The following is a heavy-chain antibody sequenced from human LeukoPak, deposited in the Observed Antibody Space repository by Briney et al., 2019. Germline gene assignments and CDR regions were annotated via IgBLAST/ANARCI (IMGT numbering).Heavy chain of an antibody. J-gene: IGHJ4*02. CDR2: IGSTGTLI. V-gene: IGHV3-21*01. CDR1: GFTFSPYI. Sequence: GGSLRLSCAGSGFTFSPYIANWVRQAPGKGLEWLSSIGSTGTLIYYADSVKGRFTISRDNAKNTLYLQMNRLRAEDTAVYYCVRGGVDYWGQGTLVTVSS. CDR3: VRGGVDY. D-gene: IGHD3-16*01.